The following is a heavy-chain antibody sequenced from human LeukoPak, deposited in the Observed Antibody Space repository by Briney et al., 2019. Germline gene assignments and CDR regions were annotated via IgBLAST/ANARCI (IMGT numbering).Heavy chain of an antibody. J-gene: IGHJ4*02. V-gene: IGHV4-39*01. CDR1: GGSISSSNYS. CDR3: ARHTNSAFDFDY. Sequence: SETLSLTCTVSGGSISSSNYSWGWIRQPPGKGLEWIGSVFYSGYTYYNPSLKSPVTISVDTSKNQFSLNLSSVTAADTAVYYCARHTNSAFDFDYWGQGTLVTVSS. D-gene: IGHD3-16*01. CDR2: VFYSGYT.